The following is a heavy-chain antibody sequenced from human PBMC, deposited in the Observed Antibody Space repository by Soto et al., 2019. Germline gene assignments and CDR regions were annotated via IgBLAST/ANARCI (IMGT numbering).Heavy chain of an antibody. CDR3: EREYPTYYSDSILRWFDP. J-gene: IGHJ5*02. D-gene: IGHD3-22*01. CDR1: GGSVNSGGYS. Sequence: QVQLQESGPGLVKPSQTLSLTCTVSGGSVNSGGYSWSWIRQHPGKGLEWIGYMSYNGITSYNPSLTSRLTLSLDTSKKHFSLKLSSVTAADTAVYYCEREYPTYYSDSILRWFDPWGQGTLVTVSS. CDR2: MSYNGIT. V-gene: IGHV4-31*03.